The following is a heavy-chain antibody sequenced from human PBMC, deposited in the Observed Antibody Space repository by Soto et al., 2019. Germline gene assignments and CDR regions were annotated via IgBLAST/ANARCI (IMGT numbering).Heavy chain of an antibody. CDR2: ISSSSSYI. CDR1: GFTFSSYS. Sequence: PGGSLRLSCAASGFTFSSYSMNWVRQAPGKGLEWVSSISSSSSYIYYADSVKGRFTISRDNAKNSLYLQMNSLRAEDTAVYSCARSRPLSQYSSSWYSFGVFDYWGQGTPVTVSS. J-gene: IGHJ4*02. V-gene: IGHV3-21*01. D-gene: IGHD6-13*01. CDR3: ARSRPLSQYSSSWYSFGVFDY.